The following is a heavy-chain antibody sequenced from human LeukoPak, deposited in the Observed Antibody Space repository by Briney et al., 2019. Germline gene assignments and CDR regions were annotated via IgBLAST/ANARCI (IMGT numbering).Heavy chain of an antibody. J-gene: IGHJ4*02. CDR1: GFSFDDYG. CDR3: ARYRDYYGSGSYFDY. V-gene: IGHV3-66*01. D-gene: IGHD3-10*01. Sequence: PGRSLRLSCAASGFSFDDYGMHWVRQAPGKGLEWVSVIYSGGSAYYADSVKGRFTISRDNSKNTLYLQMNSLRAEDTAVYYCARYRDYYGSGSYFDYWGQGTLVTVSS. CDR2: IYSGGSA.